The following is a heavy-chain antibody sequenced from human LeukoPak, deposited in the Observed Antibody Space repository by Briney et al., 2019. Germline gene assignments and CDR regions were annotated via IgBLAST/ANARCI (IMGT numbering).Heavy chain of an antibody. CDR3: ARAELRYFDWFNY. V-gene: IGHV4-59*01. D-gene: IGHD3-9*01. CDR1: GGSISSYY. Sequence: SETLSLTCTVSGGSISSYYWSWIRQPPGKGLEWIGYIYYSGSTNYNPSLKSRVTISVDTSENQFSLKLSSVTAADTAVYYCARAELRYFDWFNYWGQGTLVTVSS. CDR2: IYYSGST. J-gene: IGHJ4*02.